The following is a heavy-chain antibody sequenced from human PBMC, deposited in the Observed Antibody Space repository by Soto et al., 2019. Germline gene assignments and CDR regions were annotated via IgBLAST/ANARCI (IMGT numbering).Heavy chain of an antibody. D-gene: IGHD3-9*01. CDR1: GFSCRNYA. Sequence: GGSLRLSCAASGFSCRNYAMSWVRQAPGKGLEWISTLTGSSSNTYYADSVKGRFAISRDNSRNTLYLQMHSLTAEDTAVYYCANVRAPYPLLTHHYWGQGTLVTVS. CDR3: ANVRAPYPLLTHHY. V-gene: IGHV3-23*01. J-gene: IGHJ4*02. CDR2: LTGSSSNT.